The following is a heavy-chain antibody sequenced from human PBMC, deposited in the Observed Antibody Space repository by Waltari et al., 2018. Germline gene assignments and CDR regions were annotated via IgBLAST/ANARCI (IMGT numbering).Heavy chain of an antibody. CDR3: ARRERRGYCSSTSCPSYNWFDP. Sequence: QLQLQESGPGLVKPSETLSLTCTVSGGSISSSSYYWGWIRQPPGKGLEWIGSIYYRGSTYYNPSLKSRVTISVDTSKNQFSLKLSSVTAADTAVYYCARRERRGYCSSTSCPSYNWFDPWGQGTLVTVSS. V-gene: IGHV4-39*01. CDR1: GGSISSSSYY. CDR2: IYYRGST. J-gene: IGHJ5*02. D-gene: IGHD2-2*01.